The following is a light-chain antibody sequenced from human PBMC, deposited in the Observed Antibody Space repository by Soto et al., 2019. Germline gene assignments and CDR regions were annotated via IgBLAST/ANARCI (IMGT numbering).Light chain of an antibody. CDR3: HQYNSYFQT. Sequence: DIQMTQSPSSLSASLGDRVTITWRASQGISNYLAWYQQKKGQVPKVLIYAASTLRSGVPSRFSGSGYGTDFNLTISSLQPEDVATYYCHQYNSYFQTFGQGTKVDIK. J-gene: IGKJ1*01. V-gene: IGKV1-27*01. CDR2: AAS. CDR1: QGISNY.